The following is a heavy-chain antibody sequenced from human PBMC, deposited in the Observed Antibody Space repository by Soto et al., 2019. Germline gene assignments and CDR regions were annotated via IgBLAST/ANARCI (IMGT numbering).Heavy chain of an antibody. CDR3: ARRPGKTLGYYMDV. CDR2: IYYSGST. Sequence: SETLSLTCTVSGGSISSGGYYWSWIRQHPGKGLEWIGYIYYSGSTYYNPSLKSRVTISVDTSKNQFSLKLGSVTAADTAVYYCARRPGKTLGYYMDVWGKGTTVTVSS. V-gene: IGHV4-31*03. D-gene: IGHD3-16*01. CDR1: GGSISSGGYY. J-gene: IGHJ6*03.